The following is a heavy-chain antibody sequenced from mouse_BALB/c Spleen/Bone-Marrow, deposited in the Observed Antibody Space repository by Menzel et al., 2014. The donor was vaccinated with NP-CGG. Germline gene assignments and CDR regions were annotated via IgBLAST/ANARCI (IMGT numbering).Heavy chain of an antibody. CDR1: DYAFSSYW. Sequence: QVQLQQSGAELVRPGSSVKISCKASDYAFSSYWMNWVKQRPGQGLEWIGQIYPGDGDTNYNGKFKGKATLTADKSSSTAYMQLSSLTSEDSAVDFCARAEGNYGAMDYWGQGTSVTVSS. J-gene: IGHJ4*01. V-gene: IGHV1-80*01. D-gene: IGHD2-1*01. CDR2: IYPGDGDT. CDR3: ARAEGNYGAMDY.